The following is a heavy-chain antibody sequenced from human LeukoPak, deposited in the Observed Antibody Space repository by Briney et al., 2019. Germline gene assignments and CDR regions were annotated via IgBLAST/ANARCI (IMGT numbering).Heavy chain of an antibody. CDR3: ARQGTRRYRWFDP. J-gene: IGHJ5*02. V-gene: IGHV4-34*01. Sequence: PSETLCLTCAVYGGSFSGYDWSWIRQPPGKGLEWIGEINHSGSTTYNPSPKSRVTISSEESKNKTSLKLSYVTAADTPVDYCARQGTRRYRWFDPWGQGTLVTVSS. D-gene: IGHD5-18*01. CDR1: GGSFSGYD. CDR2: INHSGST.